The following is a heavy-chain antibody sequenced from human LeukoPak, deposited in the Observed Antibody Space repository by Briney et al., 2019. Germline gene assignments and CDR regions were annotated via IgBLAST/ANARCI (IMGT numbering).Heavy chain of an antibody. D-gene: IGHD3-10*01. Sequence: HPGGSLRLSCAASGFTFSSYAMSWIRQAPGKGLEWVSAISGSGGSTYYADSVKGRFTISRDNSKNTLYLQMNSLRVEDTAVYYCARDGGGSFDYWGQGTLVTVSS. CDR1: GFTFSSYA. J-gene: IGHJ4*02. CDR3: ARDGGGSFDY. CDR2: ISGSGGST. V-gene: IGHV3-23*01.